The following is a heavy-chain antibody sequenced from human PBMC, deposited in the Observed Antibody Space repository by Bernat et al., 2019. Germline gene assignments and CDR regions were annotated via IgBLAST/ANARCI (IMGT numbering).Heavy chain of an antibody. V-gene: IGHV4-59*11. CDR3: ASAPNPNYFDF. CDR2: ISYTGNT. CDR1: GGFISSHY. D-gene: IGHD1-14*01. J-gene: IGHJ4*02. Sequence: QVQLRESGPGLVKPSETLSLTCTVSGGFISSHYWSWIRQAPGKGLEFIGHISYTGNTNYNPSLSSRVIISLDMSKNQFSLRLNSVTAADTAIYNCASAPNPNYFDFWGQGTLVTVSS.